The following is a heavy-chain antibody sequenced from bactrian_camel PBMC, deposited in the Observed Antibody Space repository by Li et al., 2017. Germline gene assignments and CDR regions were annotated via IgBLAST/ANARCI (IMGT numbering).Heavy chain of an antibody. Sequence: HVQLVESGGASVESGGSLRLSCVASGYDVSRGYMAWFRQAPGKEREGVAVIAGSGSPGYADSVKGRFTISKDNAKNTLYLQMNGLKPEDTGRYYCAADLTCRPGDARIVRRRLRAMDAWGKGTQVTVS. CDR2: IAGSGSP. CDR1: GYDVSRGY. D-gene: IGHD1*01. J-gene: IGHJ7*01. V-gene: IGHV3S53*01.